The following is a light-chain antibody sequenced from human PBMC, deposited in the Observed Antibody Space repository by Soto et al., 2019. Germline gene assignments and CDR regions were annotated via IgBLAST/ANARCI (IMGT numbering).Light chain of an antibody. V-gene: IGKV1-33*01. Sequence: DIQMTQSPSSLAASVGDRVTITCQASQDISRYLNWYQQKPGRAPKLLIDDAPTMETGVPSRFSGSGAGTGFTVTITSLQPEDIGKYYFRQYDGLRVTFGPGTKVEIK. CDR3: RQYDGLRVT. CDR1: QDISRY. CDR2: DAP. J-gene: IGKJ3*01.